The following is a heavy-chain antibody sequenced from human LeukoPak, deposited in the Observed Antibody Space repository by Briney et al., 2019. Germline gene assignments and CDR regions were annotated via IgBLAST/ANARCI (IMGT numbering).Heavy chain of an antibody. CDR3: ARGIYYDSSAYYALDI. CDR2: IYSGGST. V-gene: IGHV3-53*01. J-gene: IGHJ3*02. Sequence: PGGSLRLSCAASGFTVSSNYMSWVRQAPGKGLEWVSVIYSGGSTYYADSVKGRFTISRDNSKNTLYLQMNSLRAEDTAVYYCARGIYYDSSAYYALDIWGQGSMVTVSS. D-gene: IGHD3-22*01. CDR1: GFTVSSNY.